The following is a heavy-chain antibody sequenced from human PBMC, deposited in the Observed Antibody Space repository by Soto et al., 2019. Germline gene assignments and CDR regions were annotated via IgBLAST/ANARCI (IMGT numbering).Heavy chain of an antibody. D-gene: IGHD3-22*01. J-gene: IGHJ3*01. CDR3: AKDWDMITTYYDSSGYPPAV. Sequence: WGSLRLSCAASGFTFSSYAISCFRHAPCKWREWVSAISGSGGSTYYADSVKGRFTISRDNSKNTLYLQMNSLRAEDTAVYYCAKDWDMITTYYDSSGYPPAVWGQGTMVTVSS. CDR1: GFTFSSYA. V-gene: IGHV3-23*01. CDR2: ISGSGGST.